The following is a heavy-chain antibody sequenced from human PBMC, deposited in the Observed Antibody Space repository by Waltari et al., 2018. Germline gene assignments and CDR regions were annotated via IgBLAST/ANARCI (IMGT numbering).Heavy chain of an antibody. CDR1: GFTFSSCW. D-gene: IGHD6-19*01. CDR2: IKQDGSEK. Sequence: EVQLVESGGGLVQPGGSLRLSCAASGFTFSSCWMSWVRQAPGKGLEWVANIKQDGSEKYYVDSVKGRFTISRDNAKNSLYLQMNSLRAEDTAVYYCARAPIAVAGRGDYWGQGTLVTVSS. V-gene: IGHV3-7*04. CDR3: ARAPIAVAGRGDY. J-gene: IGHJ4*02.